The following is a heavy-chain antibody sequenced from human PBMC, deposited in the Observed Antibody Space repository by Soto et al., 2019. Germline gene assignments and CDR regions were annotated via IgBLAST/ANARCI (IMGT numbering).Heavy chain of an antibody. D-gene: IGHD2-15*01. Sequence: QVQLQQWGAGLLKPSETLSLTCAVYGGSFSGYYWSWIRQPPGKGLEWIGEINHSGSTNYNPSLNSRVTISVDTSKNQFSLKLSSVTAADTAVYYCARTGLRYCSGGSCYSGVVDYWGQGTLVTVSS. V-gene: IGHV4-34*01. CDR3: ARTGLRYCSGGSCYSGVVDY. J-gene: IGHJ4*02. CDR1: GGSFSGYY. CDR2: INHSGST.